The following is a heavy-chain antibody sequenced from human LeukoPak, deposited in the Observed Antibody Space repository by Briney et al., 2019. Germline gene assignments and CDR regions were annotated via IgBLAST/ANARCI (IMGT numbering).Heavy chain of an antibody. D-gene: IGHD3/OR15-3a*01. Sequence: SETLSLTCTVSGGSISSGGYYWSWIRQTPGKGLEWIGWIYNSVTTNYNPSLKSRVTISVDTSKNQFSLKLSSVTTADTAVYYCAGLAPHRPLDYWGQGTLVTVSS. CDR3: AGLAPHRPLDY. CDR1: GGSISSGGYY. CDR2: IYNSVTT. J-gene: IGHJ4*02. V-gene: IGHV4-61*08.